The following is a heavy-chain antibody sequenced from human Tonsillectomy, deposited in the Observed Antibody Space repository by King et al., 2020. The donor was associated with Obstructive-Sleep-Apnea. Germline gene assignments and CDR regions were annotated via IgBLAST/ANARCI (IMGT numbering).Heavy chain of an antibody. CDR1: GFTFSNYI. CDR2: ISSSSSYI. V-gene: IGHV3-21*01. J-gene: IGHJ4*02. Sequence: VQLVESGGGLVTPGGSLRLSCAASGFTFSNYIMNWVRQAPGKGLEWVSPISSSSSYIYYADSVKGRFTISRDNAKNSLYLQMNSLRAEDTAVYYCARTNGSGNYWHWGQGTLVTVSS. D-gene: IGHD3-10*01. CDR3: ARTNGSGNYWH.